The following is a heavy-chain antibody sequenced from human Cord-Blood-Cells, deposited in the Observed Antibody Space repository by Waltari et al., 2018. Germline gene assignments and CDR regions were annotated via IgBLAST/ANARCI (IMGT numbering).Heavy chain of an antibody. J-gene: IGHJ3*02. CDR3: ARAGGYGDYAFDI. CDR1: GFTFRSYR. CDR2: ISSSISYI. Sequence: EVQLVESGGGLVKPGGSLRLSCAASGFTFRSYRMTWFCQAPGKGLEWVSSISSSISYIYYADSVKGRFTISRDNAKNSLYLQMNSLRAEDTAVYYCARAGGYGDYAFDIWGQGTMVTVSS. V-gene: IGHV3-21*01. D-gene: IGHD4-17*01.